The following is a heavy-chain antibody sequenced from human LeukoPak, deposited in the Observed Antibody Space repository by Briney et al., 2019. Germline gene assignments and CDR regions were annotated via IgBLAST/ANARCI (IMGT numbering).Heavy chain of an antibody. CDR1: GGSISSSNW. CDR2: IYHSGST. Sequence: SETLSLTCAVSGGSISSSNWWSWVRPPPGKGLEWIGEIYHSGSTNYNPSLKSRVTISVDTSKNQFSLKLSSVTAADTAVYYCAREDITMVRGVKSRYMDVWGKGTTVTVSS. D-gene: IGHD3-10*01. CDR3: AREDITMVRGVKSRYMDV. V-gene: IGHV4-4*02. J-gene: IGHJ6*03.